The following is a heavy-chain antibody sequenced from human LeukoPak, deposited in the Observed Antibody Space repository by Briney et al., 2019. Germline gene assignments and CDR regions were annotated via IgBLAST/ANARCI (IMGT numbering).Heavy chain of an antibody. CDR2: IYPGDSDT. Sequence: GESLKISXKGSGYSFTSYWIGWVRQMPGKGLVWMGIIYPGDSDTIYSPSFQGQVTISADKSISTAYLQWSSLKASDTAMYYCARTGGGYSGYDFFDYWGQGTLVTVSS. CDR3: ARTGGGYSGYDFFDY. CDR1: GYSFTSYW. D-gene: IGHD5-12*01. V-gene: IGHV5-51*01. J-gene: IGHJ4*02.